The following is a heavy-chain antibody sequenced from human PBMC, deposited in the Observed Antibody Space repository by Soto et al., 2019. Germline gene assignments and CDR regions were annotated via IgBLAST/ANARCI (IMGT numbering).Heavy chain of an antibody. Sequence: QVQLVQSGAEVKKPGASVKVSCKASGYTFTSYDINWVRQATGQGLEWMGWMNPNSGNTGYAQKFQGRVTMTRNTSISTAYMELSSLRSEDTAVDYCARVPRVGIPAAIPATSIGWFDPWGQGTLVTVSS. J-gene: IGHJ5*02. CDR2: MNPNSGNT. CDR1: GYTFTSYD. V-gene: IGHV1-8*01. CDR3: ARVPRVGIPAAIPATSIGWFDP. D-gene: IGHD2-2*02.